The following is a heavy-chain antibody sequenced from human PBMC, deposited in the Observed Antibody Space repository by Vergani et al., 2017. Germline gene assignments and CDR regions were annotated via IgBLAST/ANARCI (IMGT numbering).Heavy chain of an antibody. V-gene: IGHV1-69*08. D-gene: IGHD2-21*02. CDR3: ARDPRWYGCDPEVYYYGIDV. CDR2: IIPVLGKT. Sequence: QVQLVQSGAEVKKPGSSVKVSCKASGATFRSNTISWVRQVPGQGLEWMGRIIPVLGKTKYAQDFQGRLTITADTSTSTAYMELTSLRSQDTAVYYCARDPRWYGCDPEVYYYGIDVWGQGTTVTVSS. J-gene: IGHJ6*02. CDR1: GATFRSNT.